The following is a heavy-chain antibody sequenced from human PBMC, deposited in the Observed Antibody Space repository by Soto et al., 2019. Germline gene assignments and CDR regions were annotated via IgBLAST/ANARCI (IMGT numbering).Heavy chain of an antibody. J-gene: IGHJ3*02. CDR3: ARAQTAAGKDVAFDI. Sequence: PSQTLSLTCAISGDSVSSNSAAWNWIRQSPSRGLEWLGRTYYRSKWYNDYAVSVKSRITINPDTSKNQFSLQLNSVTPEDTAVFYCARAQTAAGKDVAFDIWAQGTMVPFS. CDR2: TYYRSKWYN. CDR1: GDSVSSNSAA. V-gene: IGHV6-1*01. D-gene: IGHD6-25*01.